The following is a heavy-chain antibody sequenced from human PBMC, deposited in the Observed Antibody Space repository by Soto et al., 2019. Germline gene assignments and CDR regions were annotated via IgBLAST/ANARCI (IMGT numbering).Heavy chain of an antibody. J-gene: IGHJ6*02. CDR1: GFTFSSYA. V-gene: IGHV3-23*01. CDR2: ISGSGGST. CDR3: AKLEVADYGMDV. Sequence: PGGSLRLSCAASGFTFSSYAMSWVRQAPGKGLEWASAISGSGGSTYYADSVKGRFTISRDNSKNTLYLQMNSLRAEDTAVYYCAKLEVADYGMDVWGQGTTVTVSS.